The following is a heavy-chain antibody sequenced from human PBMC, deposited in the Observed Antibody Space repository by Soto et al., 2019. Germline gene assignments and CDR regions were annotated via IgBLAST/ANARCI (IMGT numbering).Heavy chain of an antibody. CDR3: ARADCTGAYCYSWPFNYGVDV. Sequence: GGSLRLSCTTSGFTFNTYGMHCVRQAPGKGLEWVAIIWYDGSNKYYADSVKGRFTISRDNSRNTLYLQMNSLRAEDTALYYCARADCTGAYCYSWPFNYGVDVWGQGTTVTVSS. D-gene: IGHD2-15*01. CDR1: GFTFNTYG. V-gene: IGHV3-33*08. CDR2: IWYDGSNK. J-gene: IGHJ6*02.